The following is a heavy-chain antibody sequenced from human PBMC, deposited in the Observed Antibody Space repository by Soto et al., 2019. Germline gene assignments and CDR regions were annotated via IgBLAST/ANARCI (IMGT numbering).Heavy chain of an antibody. CDR3: AKVPAYDYVWGTYYYFDY. D-gene: IGHD3-16*01. CDR1: GFTFSSYG. J-gene: IGHJ4*02. Sequence: PGGSLRLCCAASGFTFSSYGMHWVRQAPDKGLEWVSSISYGGSSKYYADSVKGRFTISRDNSKNTLYLQMNSLRAEDTAVYYCAKVPAYDYVWGTYYYFDYWGLGALVTVSS. V-gene: IGHV3-23*01. CDR2: ISYGGSSK.